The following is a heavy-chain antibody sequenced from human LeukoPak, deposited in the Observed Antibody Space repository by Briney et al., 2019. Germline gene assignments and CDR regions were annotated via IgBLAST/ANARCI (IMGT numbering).Heavy chain of an antibody. CDR2: INPNSGGT. J-gene: IGHJ4*02. V-gene: IGHV1-2*02. CDR3: ARHGLGYYDILTGYSYFDY. Sequence: ASVKVSCKASGYTFTGYYMHWVRQAPGQGLEWMGWINPNSGGTNYAQKFQSRVTMTRDTSKNQFSLKLSSVTAADTAVYYCARHGLGYYDILTGYSYFDYWGQGTLVTVSS. CDR1: GYTFTGYY. D-gene: IGHD3-9*01.